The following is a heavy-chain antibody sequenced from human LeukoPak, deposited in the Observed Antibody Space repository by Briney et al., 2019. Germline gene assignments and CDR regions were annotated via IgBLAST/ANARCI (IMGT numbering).Heavy chain of an antibody. CDR2: IYYSGST. CDR1: GGSISSYY. Sequence: SETLSLTCTVSGGSISSYYWSWIRQPPGKGLEWIGSIYYSGSTYYNPSLKSRVTISVDTSKNQFSLKLSSVTAADTAVYYCARVGGIAVAAVDYWGQGTLVTVSS. CDR3: ARVGGIAVAAVDY. V-gene: IGHV4-59*12. D-gene: IGHD6-19*01. J-gene: IGHJ4*02.